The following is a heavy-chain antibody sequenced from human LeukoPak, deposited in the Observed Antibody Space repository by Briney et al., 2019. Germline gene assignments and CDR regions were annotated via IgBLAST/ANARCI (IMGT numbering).Heavy chain of an antibody. CDR3: ARDDFGSY. CDR2: IYTSGST. J-gene: IGHJ4*02. D-gene: IGHD3-10*01. CDR1: GGSISSGSYC. V-gene: IGHV4-61*02. Sequence: PSETLSLTCTVSGGSISSGSYCWSWIRPPAGKGLEWIGRIYTSGSTNYNPSLKSRVTISVDTSKNQLSLKLSSVTAADTAVYYCARDDFGSYWGQGILVTVSS.